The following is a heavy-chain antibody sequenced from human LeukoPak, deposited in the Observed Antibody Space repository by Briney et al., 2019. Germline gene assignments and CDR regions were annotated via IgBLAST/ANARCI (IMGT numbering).Heavy chain of an antibody. CDR3: AGLVVGTATIDY. D-gene: IGHD2-21*02. Sequence: PGGSLRLSCAASGFTFSNAWMTWIRQPPGKGLEWIGEINHSGSTNYNPSLKSRVTISVDTSKNQFSLKLSSVTAADTAVYHCAGLVVGTATIDYWGQGTLVTVSS. V-gene: IGHV4-34*08. CDR2: INHSGST. CDR1: GFTFSNAW. J-gene: IGHJ4*02.